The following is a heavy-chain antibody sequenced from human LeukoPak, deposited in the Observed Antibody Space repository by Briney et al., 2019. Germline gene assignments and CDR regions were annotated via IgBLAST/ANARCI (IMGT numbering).Heavy chain of an antibody. CDR1: GVSITSGDFY. Sequence: PSETLSLTCTISGVSITSGDFYWSWIRQPPGKGLEWVGFSYYSGGTYYNPSLKSRVTISLDTSKNRFSLRLTSVTAADTAVYYCAGCGDFDYCGQGTLVTVSS. J-gene: IGHJ4*02. D-gene: IGHD4-17*01. V-gene: IGHV4-30-4*01. CDR2: SYYSGGT. CDR3: AGCGDFDY.